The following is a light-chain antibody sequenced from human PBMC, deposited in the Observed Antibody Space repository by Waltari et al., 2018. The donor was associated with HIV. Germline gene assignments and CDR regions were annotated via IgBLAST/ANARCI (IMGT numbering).Light chain of an antibody. J-gene: IGLJ2*01. CDR1: SSDVGGYKY. V-gene: IGLV2-14*01. CDR2: EVS. Sequence: QSALTQPASVSGSPGQSLTISCTGTSSDVGGYKYVSWYQQHPGKAPRLMIYEVSNRPSGASNRFAGSKSGDTASRTISGLQAEDEAAYYCSSYTSSNTLRFGGGTKLTVL. CDR3: SSYTSSNTLR.